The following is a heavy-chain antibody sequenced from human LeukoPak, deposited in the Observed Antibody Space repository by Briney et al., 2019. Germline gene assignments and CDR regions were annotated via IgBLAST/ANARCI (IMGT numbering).Heavy chain of an antibody. J-gene: IGHJ5*02. Sequence: GTSLRLSCAVSGFTIRIYGMHWVRQAPGKGLEWVAMISHDGGAKYYGDSVKGRFTISRDDSKNTLYLQMSSLSTEDTALYYCAKDWGSSDWYNYFDPWGQGTLVTVSS. CDR3: AKDWGSSDWYNYFDP. D-gene: IGHD6-19*01. CDR2: ISHDGGAK. V-gene: IGHV3-30*18. CDR1: GFTIRIYG.